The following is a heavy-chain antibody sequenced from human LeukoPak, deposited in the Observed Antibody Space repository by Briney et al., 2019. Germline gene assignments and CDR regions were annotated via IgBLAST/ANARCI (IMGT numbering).Heavy chain of an antibody. Sequence: PSETLSLTCTVSGGSISSGGYYWSWIRQPPGKGLEWIGYIYHSGSTYYNPSLKSRVTISVDRSKNQFSLKLSSVTAADTAVYYCARVWNWGSPMYYYYYYMDVWGKGTTVTVSS. D-gene: IGHD7-27*01. CDR3: ARVWNWGSPMYYYYYYMDV. V-gene: IGHV4-30-2*01. CDR1: GGSISSGGYY. CDR2: IYHSGST. J-gene: IGHJ6*03.